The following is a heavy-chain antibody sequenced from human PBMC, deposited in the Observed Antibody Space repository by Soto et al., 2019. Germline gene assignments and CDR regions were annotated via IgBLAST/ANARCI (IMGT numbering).Heavy chain of an antibody. V-gene: IGHV4-38-2*02. CDR1: GYSITSGYY. J-gene: IGHJ4*02. CDR2: FYHSGST. CDR3: ARGRGIIVVVTAIIPRYFDY. Sequence: SETLSLTCSVYGYSITSGYYWGWIRQPPGKGLEWIGSFYHSGSTNYNPSLKSRVTISVDTSKNQFSLKLSSVTAADTAVYYCARGRGIIVVVTAIIPRYFDYWGQGTLVTVSS. D-gene: IGHD2-21*02.